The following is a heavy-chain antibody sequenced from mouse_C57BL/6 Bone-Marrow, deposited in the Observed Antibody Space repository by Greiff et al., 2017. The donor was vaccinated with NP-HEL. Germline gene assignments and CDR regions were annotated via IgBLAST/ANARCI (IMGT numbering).Heavy chain of an antibody. J-gene: IGHJ4*01. Sequence: VQLQESGAELARPGASVKLSCKASGYTFTSYGISWVKQRTGQGLEWIGEIYPRSGNTYYNEKFKGKATLTADKSSSTAYMELRSLTSEDSAVYFCARRRYYYAMDYWGQGTSVTVSS. V-gene: IGHV1-81*01. CDR3: ARRRYYYAMDY. CDR1: GYTFTSYG. CDR2: IYPRSGNT. D-gene: IGHD1-1*01.